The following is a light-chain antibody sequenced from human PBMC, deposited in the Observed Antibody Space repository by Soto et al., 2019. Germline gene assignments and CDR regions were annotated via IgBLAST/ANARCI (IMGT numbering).Light chain of an antibody. Sequence: QSALTQPASVSGSPGQSITISCTGSSSDIGAYNFVSWYQQHPGKAPKLMIYEVSTRPSGVSNRFSGSKSGDTASLTISGLQAEDEADYYCSSYTTSSNYVFGTGTKVTVL. V-gene: IGLV2-14*01. CDR2: EVS. CDR1: SSDIGAYNF. CDR3: SSYTTSSNYV. J-gene: IGLJ1*01.